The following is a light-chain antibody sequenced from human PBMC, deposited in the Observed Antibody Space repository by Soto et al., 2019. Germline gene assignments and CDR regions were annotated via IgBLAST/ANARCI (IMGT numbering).Light chain of an antibody. CDR1: TSDVGSYDL. CDR3: CSFAGSSNLYV. Sequence: QSVLPQPASVSGSPGQSITISCTGTTSDVGSYDLVSWHQHHPGKAPKLLIYEVSKRPSGVSDRFSGSKSGNTASLTISGLQTEDEADYYCCSFAGSSNLYVFGTGTKVTVL. J-gene: IGLJ1*01. V-gene: IGLV2-23*02. CDR2: EVS.